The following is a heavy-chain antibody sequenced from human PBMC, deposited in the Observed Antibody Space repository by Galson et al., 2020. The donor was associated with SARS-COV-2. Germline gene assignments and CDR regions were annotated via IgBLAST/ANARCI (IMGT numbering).Heavy chain of an antibody. CDR3: AREKLWFGEFRYYFDY. V-gene: IGHV4-39*02. D-gene: IGHD3-10*01. CDR2: MYYTGIT. J-gene: IGHJ4*02. Sequence: SETLSLTCTVSGDSITSRSSYWGWIRQPPGAGLKWIVSMYYTGITYDNPSLKSRVTISGDTSRNQFSLKMRSVTAADTAVYYCAREKLWFGEFRYYFDYWGQGTLVTVSS. CDR1: GDSITSRSSY.